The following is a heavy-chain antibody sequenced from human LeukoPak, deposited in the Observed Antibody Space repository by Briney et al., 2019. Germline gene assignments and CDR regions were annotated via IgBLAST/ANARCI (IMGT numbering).Heavy chain of an antibody. V-gene: IGHV4-34*01. J-gene: IGHJ4*02. CDR3: ACSRDGYNFDY. CDR1: GGSFSGNY. Sequence: SETLSLTCAVYGGSFSGNYWTLIRQTPGRGLEWIGESSPTGDITGYNPSLKGRATISVDSSKNQFSLKLTSVTAADTAVYYCACSRDGYNFDYWGQGTLVTVSS. D-gene: IGHD5-24*01. CDR2: SSPTGDIT.